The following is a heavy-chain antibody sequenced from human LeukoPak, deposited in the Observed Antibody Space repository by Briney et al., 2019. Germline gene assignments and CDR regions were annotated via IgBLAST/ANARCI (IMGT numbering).Heavy chain of an antibody. D-gene: IGHD3-3*02. J-gene: IGHJ4*02. CDR1: GYTFSDFY. CDR3: ARVRLADERAWAY. Sequence: RASVTVSCKASGYTFSDFYIHWVRQAPGQGLEYVGWITPKSGDTYSPQRFQGRVTMTRDASISTAYMELSSLRSDDTAVYFCARVRLADERAWAYWGQGTLVTVSS. V-gene: IGHV1-2*02. CDR2: ITPKSGDT.